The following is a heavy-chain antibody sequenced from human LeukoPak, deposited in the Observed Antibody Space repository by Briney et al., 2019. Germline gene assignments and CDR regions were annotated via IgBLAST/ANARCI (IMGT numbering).Heavy chain of an antibody. Sequence: GGSLRLSCAASGFTFSSYEMNWVRQAPGKGLEWVSYISDSGSAIYYADSVKGRLTTSRDNAKNSLYLQMNSLRAEDTAVYYCARVERVVGAAFEYWGQGTLVTVSS. CDR3: ARVERVVGAAFEY. D-gene: IGHD1-26*01. CDR1: GFTFSSYE. CDR2: ISDSGSAI. V-gene: IGHV3-48*03. J-gene: IGHJ4*02.